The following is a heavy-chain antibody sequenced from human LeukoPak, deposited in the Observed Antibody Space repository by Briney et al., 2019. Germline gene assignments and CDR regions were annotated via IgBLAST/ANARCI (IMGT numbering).Heavy chain of an antibody. V-gene: IGHV3-9*01. Sequence: PGGSLRLSCAASGFIFDDYAMHWVRQAPGKGLEWVSGFSWNSGYIGYAESVKGRFTISRDNAKNSLYLQMNSLRAEDTAVYCCARGDCSGGSCYLSLTTIDYWGQGTLVTVSS. D-gene: IGHD2-15*01. J-gene: IGHJ4*02. CDR1: GFIFDDYA. CDR3: ARGDCSGGSCYLSLTTIDY. CDR2: FSWNSGYI.